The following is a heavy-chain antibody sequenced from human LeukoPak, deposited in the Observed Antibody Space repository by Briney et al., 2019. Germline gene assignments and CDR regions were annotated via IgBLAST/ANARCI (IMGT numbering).Heavy chain of an antibody. CDR1: GFTFSSYW. CDR2: IKQDGSEK. V-gene: IGHV3-7*03. J-gene: IGHJ4*02. D-gene: IGHD1-1*01. CDR3: ARGGSRHPSPEDY. Sequence: GGSLRLSCEASGFTFSSYWMSWVRQAPGKGLAWVANIKQDGSEKYFVDSVKGRFTISRDNAKNSLYLQMSSLRAEDTAVYYCARGGSRHPSPEDYWGRGTLVTVSS.